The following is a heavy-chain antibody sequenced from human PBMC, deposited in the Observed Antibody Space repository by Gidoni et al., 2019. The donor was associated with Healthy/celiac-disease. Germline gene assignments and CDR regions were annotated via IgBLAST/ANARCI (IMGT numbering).Heavy chain of an antibody. CDR1: GYTFTSYY. CDR3: ARDSYDSSGYRRYGMDV. CDR2: INPSGGST. J-gene: IGHJ6*02. Sequence: QVQLVQSGAEVKKPGASVKVSCKASGYTFTSYYMHWVRQAPGQGLEWMGIINPSGGSTSYAQKFQGRVTMTRDTSTSTVYMELSSLRSEDTAVYYCARDSYDSSGYRRYGMDVWGQGTTVTVSS. D-gene: IGHD3-22*01. V-gene: IGHV1-46*01.